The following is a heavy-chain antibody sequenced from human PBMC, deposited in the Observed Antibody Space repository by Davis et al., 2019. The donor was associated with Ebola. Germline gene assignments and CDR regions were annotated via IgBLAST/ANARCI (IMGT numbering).Heavy chain of an antibody. D-gene: IGHD4-17*01. J-gene: IGHJ6*02. CDR3: ARDSDGDYSVYYYGMDV. V-gene: IGHV3-33*01. CDR2: IWYDGSNK. CDR1: GFTFSSYG. Sequence: GGSLRLSCAASGFTFSSYGMHWVRQAPGKGLEWVAVIWYDGSNKYYADSVKGRFTISRDNSKNTLYLQMNSLRAEDTAVYYCARDSDGDYSVYYYGMDVWGQGTTVTVSS.